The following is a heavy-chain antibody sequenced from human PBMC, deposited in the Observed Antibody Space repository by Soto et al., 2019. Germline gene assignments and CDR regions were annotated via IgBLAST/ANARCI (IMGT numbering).Heavy chain of an antibody. D-gene: IGHD3-16*01. V-gene: IGHV3-23*01. CDR2: ISGSGGRS. CDR3: AKAYFVWSSEQPYYFDY. Sequence: EVQLLDSGGGLVQPGGSLRLSCAASGFTFSIYAMTWVRQGPGKGLEWVSGISGSGGRSYYADSVKGRFTISRDNSKSTLYLQMNSLRADDTAVYYCAKAYFVWSSEQPYYFDYWGQGTLVTVSS. J-gene: IGHJ4*02. CDR1: GFTFSIYA.